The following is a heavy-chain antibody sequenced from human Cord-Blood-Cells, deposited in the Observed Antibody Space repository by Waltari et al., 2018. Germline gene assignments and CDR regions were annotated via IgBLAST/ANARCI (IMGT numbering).Heavy chain of an antibody. J-gene: IGHJ4*02. D-gene: IGHD7-27*01. Sequence: EVQLVESGGGLVKPGGSLRLSCAASGFTFSNAWISWVRQAPGKGLAWVGRIKSKTDGGTTDYAAPVKGRFTISRDDSKNTLYLQMNSLKTEDTAVYYCTTEPSQANWGSRPGYWGQGTLVTVSS. CDR2: IKSKTDGGTT. CDR3: TTEPSQANWGSRPGY. CDR1: GFTFSNAW. V-gene: IGHV3-15*01.